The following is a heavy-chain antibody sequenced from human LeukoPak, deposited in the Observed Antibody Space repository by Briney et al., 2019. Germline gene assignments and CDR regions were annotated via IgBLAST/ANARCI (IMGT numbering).Heavy chain of an antibody. CDR3: ARGLLPETIVGPLRRGAYGY. V-gene: IGHV1-2*02. CDR2: INPNSGDS. J-gene: IGHJ4*02. CDR1: GSSFTGYY. D-gene: IGHD1-26*01. Sequence: ASVKVSCKAPGSSFTGYYIHWVRQAPGQGLEWMGWINPNSGDSTYAQKFQGRVTMTRDTSISTAYMELTRLRSDDTAVYYCARGLLPETIVGPLRRGAYGYWGQGTLVTVSS.